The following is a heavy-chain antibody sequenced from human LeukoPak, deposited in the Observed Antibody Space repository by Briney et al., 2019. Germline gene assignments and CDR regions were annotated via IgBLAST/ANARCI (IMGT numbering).Heavy chain of an antibody. V-gene: IGHV3-43*02. CDR2: ISGDGSRT. D-gene: IGHD6-19*01. J-gene: IGHJ4*02. Sequence: GGPLRLSCAASVFTFDDYAMHWVRQAPGKGLEWVSLISGDGSRTYYADSVKGRFTISRDNSKNSLYLQMNSLRTEDTAFYYCAKVRPTRFVESSGWLELGYWGQGTLVTVSS. CDR3: AKVRPTRFVESSGWLELGY. CDR1: VFTFDDYA.